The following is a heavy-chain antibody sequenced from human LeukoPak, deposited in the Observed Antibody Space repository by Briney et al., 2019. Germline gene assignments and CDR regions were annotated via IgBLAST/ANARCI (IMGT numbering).Heavy chain of an antibody. V-gene: IGHV1-8*03. CDR2: MNPNSGNT. CDR1: GGTFTSYD. D-gene: IGHD2-2*01. CDR3: ARGYYAGYCSSTSCYHNWFDP. J-gene: IGHJ5*02. Sequence: ASVKVSCKASGGTFTSYDINWVRQATGQGLEWMGWMNPNSGNTGYAQKFQGRVTITRNTSISTAYMELSSLRSEDTAVYYCARGYYAGYCSSTSCYHNWFDPWGQGTLVTVSS.